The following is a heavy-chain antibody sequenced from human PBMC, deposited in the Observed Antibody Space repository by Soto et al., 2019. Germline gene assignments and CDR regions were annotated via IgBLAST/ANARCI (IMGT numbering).Heavy chain of an antibody. D-gene: IGHD3-10*01. CDR3: VRQGFGALNGLVDV. CDR2: VHDSWGS. V-gene: IGHV4-59*08. Sequence: QVPLQESGPGLVKPSETLSLSCTVSGGSISSYYWSWIRQPPGKGLEWIGYVHDSWGSHYNPSLKSRVAISLDTYDCQSSLQLTSVTATDADVYYCVRQGFGALNGLVDVCGPGTTVTVSS. J-gene: IGHJ6*02. CDR1: GGSISSYY.